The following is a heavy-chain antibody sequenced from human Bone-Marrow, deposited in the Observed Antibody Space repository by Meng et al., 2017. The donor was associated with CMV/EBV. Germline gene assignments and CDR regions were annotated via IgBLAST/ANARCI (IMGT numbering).Heavy chain of an antibody. Sequence: QVQLQESGPGLVQPSQTLSLTCTVSGGSISSGDYYWSWIRQPPGKGLEWIGYIYYSGSTYYNPSLKSRVTISVDTSKNQFSLKLSSVTAADTAVYYCAGTPIAAAGLFDYWGQGTLVTVSS. CDR1: GGSISSGDYY. D-gene: IGHD6-13*01. J-gene: IGHJ4*02. CDR3: AGTPIAAAGLFDY. V-gene: IGHV4-30-4*08. CDR2: IYYSGST.